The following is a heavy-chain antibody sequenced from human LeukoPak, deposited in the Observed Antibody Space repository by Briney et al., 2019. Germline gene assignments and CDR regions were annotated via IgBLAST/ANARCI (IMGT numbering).Heavy chain of an antibody. J-gene: IGHJ4*02. CDR3: ARGLLEGSGSYSFDY. CDR2: IYYSGST. CDR1: GGSISSYY. D-gene: IGHD3-10*01. Sequence: SETLSLTCTVSGGSISSYYWSWIRQPPGKGLEWIGYIYYSGSTNYNPSLKSRVTISVDTSKNQFSLKLSSVTAADTAVYYCARGLLEGSGSYSFDYWGQGTLVTVSS. V-gene: IGHV4-59*01.